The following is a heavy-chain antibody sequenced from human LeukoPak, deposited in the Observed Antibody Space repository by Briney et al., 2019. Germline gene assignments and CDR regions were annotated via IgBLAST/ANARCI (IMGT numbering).Heavy chain of an antibody. J-gene: IGHJ4*02. V-gene: IGHV3-7*01. CDR2: MNQDGSER. CDR1: GFTFKNYW. D-gene: IGHD3-10*01. Sequence: PGGSVRLSCAASGFTFKNYWMSWVRQVPGKGLEWVANMNQDGSERHYVDSVKGRFTISRDNAKDSLYLYMNSLRPGDAALYYCARVMIRGVIMTDFWGQGTLVTVSS. CDR3: ARVMIRGVIMTDF.